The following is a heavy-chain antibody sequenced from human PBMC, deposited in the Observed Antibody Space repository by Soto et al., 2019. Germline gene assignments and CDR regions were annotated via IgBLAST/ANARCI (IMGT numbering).Heavy chain of an antibody. Sequence: SQTLSLSCAISGDSVSRNSATWNWIRQSPSRGLEWLGRTYYRSKWYTDYAISVKSRITINPDTSKNQFSLKLNSVIPEDSAVYCCGRAHLGTDRYILEPFDPWGQGTLVTVSS. CDR3: GRAHLGTDRYILEPFDP. V-gene: IGHV6-1*01. J-gene: IGHJ5*02. CDR1: GDSVSRNSAT. D-gene: IGHD1-1*01. CDR2: TYYRSKWYT.